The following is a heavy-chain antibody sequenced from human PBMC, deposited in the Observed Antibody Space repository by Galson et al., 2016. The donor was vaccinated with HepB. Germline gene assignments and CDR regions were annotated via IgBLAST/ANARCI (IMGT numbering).Heavy chain of an antibody. D-gene: IGHD3-10*01. CDR1: GFTFRDYG. V-gene: IGHV3-21*01. Sequence: SLRLSCAASGFTFRDYGMNWVRQAPGKGLEWVSFISTTSSFVYYADSVKGRFTISRGNAKNSLHLQMNSLRADDTAVYYCAREAYGSHFFDYWGQGALVTVSS. J-gene: IGHJ4*02. CDR2: ISTTSSFV. CDR3: AREAYGSHFFDY.